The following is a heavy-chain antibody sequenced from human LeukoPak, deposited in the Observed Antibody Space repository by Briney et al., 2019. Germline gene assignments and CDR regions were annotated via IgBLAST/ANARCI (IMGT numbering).Heavy chain of an antibody. J-gene: IGHJ4*02. Sequence: TLSLTXXXSGXXFSGAYWSWIRQPPGKGLEWIGEINHSGSTNYNPSLKSRVTMLVDTSKNQFSLRLSSVTAADTAMYYCARGSATVTNWGQGTLVTVSS. D-gene: IGHD4-17*01. CDR3: ARGSATVTN. CDR2: INHSGST. V-gene: IGHV4-34*01. CDR1: GXXFSGAY.